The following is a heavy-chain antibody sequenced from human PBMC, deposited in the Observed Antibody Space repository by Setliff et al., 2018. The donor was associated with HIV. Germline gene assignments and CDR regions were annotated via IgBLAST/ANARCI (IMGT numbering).Heavy chain of an antibody. D-gene: IGHD5-18*01. Sequence: PGGSLRLSCTASEFTFGDYAMSWVRQAPGKGLEWVGFIRSKAYGATTDYAASVKGRFTISRDDSKTIAYLQMNSLKTEDSAVYYCTRFPPGYNYGSNHWYLDLWGRGTLVTVSS. V-gene: IGHV3-49*04. CDR1: EFTFGDYA. J-gene: IGHJ2*01. CDR3: TRFPPGYNYGSNHWYLDL. CDR2: IRSKAYGATT.